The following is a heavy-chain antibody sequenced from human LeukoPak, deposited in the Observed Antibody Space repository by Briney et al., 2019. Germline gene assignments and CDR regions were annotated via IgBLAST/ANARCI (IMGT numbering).Heavy chain of an antibody. CDR3: ARENIVGYHGYAFDI. J-gene: IGHJ3*02. CDR2: IYTSGST. Sequence: SETLSLTCTVSGGSISSYYWSWIRQPAGRGLEWIGRIYTSGSTNYNPSLKSRVTMSVDTSKNQFSLKLSSVTAADTAVYYCARENIVGYHGYAFDIRGQGTMVTVSS. D-gene: IGHD2-21*01. V-gene: IGHV4-4*07. CDR1: GGSISSYY.